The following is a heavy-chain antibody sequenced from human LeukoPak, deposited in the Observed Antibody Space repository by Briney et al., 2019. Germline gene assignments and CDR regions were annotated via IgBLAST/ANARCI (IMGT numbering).Heavy chain of an antibody. Sequence: PSETLSLTCAVSGYSISSGYYWGWVRQPPGKGLEWIASTYYRGTTYYKASLKSRLTVSRDTSKNEFSLKVRSVTVADTAVYYCAREDEYDAWNEESSRDYWGQGILVTVSS. CDR3: AREDEYDAWNEESSRDY. V-gene: IGHV4-38-2*02. D-gene: IGHD3-3*01. J-gene: IGHJ4*02. CDR2: TYYRGTT. CDR1: GYSISSGYY.